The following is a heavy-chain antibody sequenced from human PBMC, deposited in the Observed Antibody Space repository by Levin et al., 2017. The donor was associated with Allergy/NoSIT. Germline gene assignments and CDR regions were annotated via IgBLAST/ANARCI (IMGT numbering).Heavy chain of an antibody. J-gene: IGHJ3*02. Sequence: SQTLSLTCTVSGGSISSYYWSWIRQPPGKGLEWIGYIYYSGSTNYNPSLKSRVTMSVDSSKNQFSLKLSSVTAADTAVYFCARPLSRGWSDAFGIWGQGTMVTVSS. V-gene: IGHV4-59*01. CDR1: GGSISSYY. CDR2: IYYSGST. CDR3: ARPLSRGWSDAFGI. D-gene: IGHD6-19*01.